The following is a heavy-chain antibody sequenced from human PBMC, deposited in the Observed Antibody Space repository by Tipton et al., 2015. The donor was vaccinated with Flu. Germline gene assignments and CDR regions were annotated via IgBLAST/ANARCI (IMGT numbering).Heavy chain of an antibody. CDR2: ISSSSSYI. CDR1: GFTFSSYS. V-gene: IGHV3-21*01. Sequence: SLRLSCAASGFTFSSYSMNWVRQAPGKGLEWVSSISSSSSYIYYADSVKGRFTISRDNAKNSLYLQMNSLRAEDTAVYYCARDYTAMGNFDYWGQGTLVTVSS. D-gene: IGHD5-18*01. J-gene: IGHJ4*02. CDR3: ARDYTAMGNFDY.